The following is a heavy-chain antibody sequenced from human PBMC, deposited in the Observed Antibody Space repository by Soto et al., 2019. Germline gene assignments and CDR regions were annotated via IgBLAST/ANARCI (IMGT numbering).Heavy chain of an antibody. CDR1: GGTFSSYA. CDR2: IIPIFGTA. CDR3: AXXXXXXXXXXXXXDV. J-gene: IGHJ6*02. Sequence: QVQLVQSGAEVKKPGSSVKVSCKASGGTFSSYAISWVRQAPGQGLEWMGGIIPIFGTANYAQKFQGRVTITADESTSTAYMELSSLRSEDTAVYXCAXXXXXXXXXXXXXDVWGQGTTVTVSS. V-gene: IGHV1-69*12.